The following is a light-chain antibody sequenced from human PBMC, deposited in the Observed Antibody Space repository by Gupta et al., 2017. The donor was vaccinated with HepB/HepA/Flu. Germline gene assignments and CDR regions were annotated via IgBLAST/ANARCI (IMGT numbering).Light chain of an antibody. J-gene: IGLJ3*02. Sequence: QSVLTQPPSALGTPAPRVTLSCSGSSSIIGNNYVSWYQQLPGTAPKLLIYRNSHRPSGVPDRFSGSRSGTSASLAINGLRSEDEADYYCLAWDDSLSGRVFGGGTKLTVL. CDR2: RNS. V-gene: IGLV1-47*01. CDR1: SSIIGNNY. CDR3: LAWDDSLSGRV.